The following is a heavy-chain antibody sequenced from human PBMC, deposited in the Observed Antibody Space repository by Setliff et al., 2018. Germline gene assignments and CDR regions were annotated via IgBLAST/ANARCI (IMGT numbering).Heavy chain of an antibody. D-gene: IGHD1-26*01. CDR1: GESFSNNY. J-gene: IGHJ4*02. CDR2: LYYNGTT. V-gene: IGHV4-59*01. CDR3: ASTPRRGLDIRTRVGAFDS. Sequence: PSETLSLTCSVYGESFSNNYWSWIRQPPGKGLEWIGYLYYNGTTRFGPSLKSRATISLDTSRNQFSLRLTSVTAADTAVYYCASTPRRGLDIRTRVGAFDSWGQGTVVTVSS.